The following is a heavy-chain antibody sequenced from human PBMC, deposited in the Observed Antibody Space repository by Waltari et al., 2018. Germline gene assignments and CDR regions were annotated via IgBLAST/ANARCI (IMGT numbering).Heavy chain of an antibody. CDR1: GFNLSGSA. CDR3: TRVAKGRTSSQFDY. Sequence: EVQLVESGGGVVRPGESMKLSCVVSGFNLSGSAIHWVRQRSGKVLGWVGGVGTKTNSHATFDGPSVEGSFSISRDDSQNTAYLQMDSLDLDDTAVYFCTRVAKGRTSSQFDYWGQGTLVTVSS. J-gene: IGHJ4*02. CDR2: VGTKTNSHAT. D-gene: IGHD2-2*01. V-gene: IGHV3-73*01.